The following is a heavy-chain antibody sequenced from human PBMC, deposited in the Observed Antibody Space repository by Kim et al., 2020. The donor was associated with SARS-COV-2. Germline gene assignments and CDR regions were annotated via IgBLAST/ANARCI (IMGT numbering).Heavy chain of an antibody. V-gene: IGHV3-23*01. Sequence: GGSLRLSCAASGFTFSSYGMSWVRQGPGKGLEWVSGISGSGGNTNYADSVKGRFTISRDNSKNTLSLEMNNLRAEDTAVYYCAKGARELFPGCGGQGTLVTVSS. CDR3: AKGARELFPGC. CDR1: GFTFSSYG. J-gene: IGHJ4*02. D-gene: IGHD3-10*01. CDR2: ISGSGGNT.